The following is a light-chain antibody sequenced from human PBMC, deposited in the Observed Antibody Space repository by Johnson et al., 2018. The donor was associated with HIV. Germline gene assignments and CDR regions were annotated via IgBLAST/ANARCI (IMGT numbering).Light chain of an antibody. J-gene: IGLJ1*01. V-gene: IGLV1-51*01. CDR3: GTWDSSLSAYV. Sequence: VLTQPPSVSAAPGQKVTISCSGSSSNIGRNYVSWYQQLPGTAPKLLIFDNNKRPSGIPDRLSGSKSGTSATLGITGLQTGDEADYYCGTWDSSLSAYVFGTGTKVTVL. CDR2: DNN. CDR1: SSNIGRNY.